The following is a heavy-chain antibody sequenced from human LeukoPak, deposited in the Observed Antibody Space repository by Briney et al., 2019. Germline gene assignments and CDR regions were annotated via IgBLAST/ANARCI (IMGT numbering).Heavy chain of an antibody. J-gene: IGHJ4*02. V-gene: IGHV1-69*04. D-gene: IGHD4-23*01. Sequence: SVKVSCKASGGTFSSYAISWVQQAPGQGLEWMGRIIPILGIANYAQKFQGRVTITADKSTSTAYMELSSLRSEDTAVYYCARETGGGNSPNFDYWGQGTLVTVSS. CDR2: IIPILGIA. CDR1: GGTFSSYA. CDR3: ARETGGGNSPNFDY.